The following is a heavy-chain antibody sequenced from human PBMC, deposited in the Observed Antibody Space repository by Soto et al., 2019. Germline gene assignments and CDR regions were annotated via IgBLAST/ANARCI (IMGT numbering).Heavy chain of an antibody. J-gene: IGHJ6*03. CDR2: ISYDGSKK. D-gene: IGHD3-10*01. Sequence: QVQLVESGGGVVQPGRSLRLSCAASGFTFSSNGMHWVRQAPGKGLEWVAVISYDGSKKYYADSVKGRFTISRDNSKNTLYLQMNSLRAEDTAVYYCARGWFGPDVWGKGTTVTVSS. CDR3: ARGWFGPDV. CDR1: GFTFSSNG. V-gene: IGHV3-30*03.